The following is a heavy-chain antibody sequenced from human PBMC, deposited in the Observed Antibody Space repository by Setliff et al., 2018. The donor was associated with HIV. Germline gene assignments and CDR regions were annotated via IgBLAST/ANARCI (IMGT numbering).Heavy chain of an antibody. CDR1: GGTFSSYV. D-gene: IGHD2-15*01. J-gene: IGHJ5*02. Sequence: VKVSCKASGGTFSSYVISWVRQAPGQGPEWMGGIIPMYGVANYAQKFQGRVTITTDESTSTAYMELSSLRSEDTAVYYCALPYCGGGNCWSSASLPPAGWFDPWGQGTLVTVSS. CDR2: IIPMYGVA. V-gene: IGHV1-69*05. CDR3: ALPYCGGGNCWSSASLPPAGWFDP.